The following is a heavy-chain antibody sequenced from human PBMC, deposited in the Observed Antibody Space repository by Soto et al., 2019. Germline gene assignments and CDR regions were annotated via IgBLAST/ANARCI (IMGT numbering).Heavy chain of an antibody. Sequence: QVQMVQSGAEVKNPGASVKVSCKASGYTFTSYYMHWVRQAPGQGLEWMGIINPSGYGTSYAQKFQGRVTMTRDTSTSTFYMELRSLRSDDTAVYFCARDGVVVPSALYYFDYWGQGTLVTVSS. CDR3: ARDGVVVPSALYYFDY. J-gene: IGHJ4*02. CDR1: GYTFTSYY. D-gene: IGHD2-2*01. CDR2: INPSGYGT. V-gene: IGHV1-46*01.